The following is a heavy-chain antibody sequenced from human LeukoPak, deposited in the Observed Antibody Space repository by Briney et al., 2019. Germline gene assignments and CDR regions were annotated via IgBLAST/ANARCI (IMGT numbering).Heavy chain of an antibody. J-gene: IGHJ4*02. V-gene: IGHV1-8*01. CDR1: GYTFTSYD. Sequence: GASVKVSCKASGYTFTSYDINWVRQAPGQGLEWMGWMNPNTGNTGYAQKFQGRVTMTRDTSISTAYMELSSLRSDDMAVYYCARKFLGSRGYYFDYWGQGTLVTVSS. D-gene: IGHD3-10*01. CDR3: ARKFLGSRGYYFDY. CDR2: MNPNTGNT.